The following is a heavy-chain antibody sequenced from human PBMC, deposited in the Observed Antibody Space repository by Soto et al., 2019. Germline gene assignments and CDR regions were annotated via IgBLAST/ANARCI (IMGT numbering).Heavy chain of an antibody. D-gene: IGHD3-3*01. CDR1: GGSFKSGGYS. V-gene: IGHV4-61*08. CDR2: VYHTGRT. Sequence: SETLYLTCTVSGGSFKSGGYSWSWIRQPPGKGLEWIGYVYHTGRTSYNPSLKSRVSISMDTSKNQFSLNLDSVTAADTAVYFCARDFAYFDSWGQGTLVTVSS. CDR3: ARDFAYFDS. J-gene: IGHJ4*02.